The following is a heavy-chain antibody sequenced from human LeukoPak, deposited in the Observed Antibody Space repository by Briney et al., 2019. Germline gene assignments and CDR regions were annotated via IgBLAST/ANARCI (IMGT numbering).Heavy chain of an antibody. V-gene: IGHV3-74*01. Sequence: GGSLRLSCAASGFTFSSYWMHWVRHAPGKGLVWVSRINSDGSSTSYADSVKGRFTISRDNAKNTLYLQMNSLRAEDTAVYYCARGDHYYDSSGYPIDYWGQGTLVTVSS. J-gene: IGHJ4*02. CDR2: INSDGSST. CDR1: GFTFSSYW. CDR3: ARGDHYYDSSGYPIDY. D-gene: IGHD3-22*01.